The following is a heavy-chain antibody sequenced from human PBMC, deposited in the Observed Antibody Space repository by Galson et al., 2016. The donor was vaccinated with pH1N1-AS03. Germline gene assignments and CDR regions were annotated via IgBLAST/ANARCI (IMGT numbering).Heavy chain of an antibody. CDR1: GYRFTNYW. Sequence: QSGAEVKKPGESLKISCKGSGYRFTNYWIGWVRQMPGKGLEWMGIIYPGNSDSRYNKSFQGQVTISADTSISTVYLPSSSLQASDHAMYYCARPPLNFLDKWGQGTLVTVSS. CDR3: ARPPLNFLDK. CDR2: IYPGNSDS. V-gene: IGHV5-51*03. J-gene: IGHJ4*02.